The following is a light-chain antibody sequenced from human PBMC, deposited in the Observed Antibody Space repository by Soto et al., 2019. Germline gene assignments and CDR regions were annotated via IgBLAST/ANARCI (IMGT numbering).Light chain of an antibody. Sequence: QSVLTQPASMSGSPGQSITISCTGTSSDVGGYNYVSWYQQHPGKAPKLMIYEVSNRPSGVSNRFSGSKSGNTASLTISGLQAEDEADYYCSSYTSSSTEVFXTGTKVTVL. V-gene: IGLV2-14*01. CDR3: SSYTSSSTEV. J-gene: IGLJ1*01. CDR1: SSDVGGYNY. CDR2: EVS.